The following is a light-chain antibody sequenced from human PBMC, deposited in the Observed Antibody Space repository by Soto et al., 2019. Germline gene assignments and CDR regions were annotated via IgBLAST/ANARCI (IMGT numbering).Light chain of an antibody. J-gene: IGKJ5*01. CDR3: QQCHATPLT. CDR1: QSVSSSY. CDR2: GVS. Sequence: EIVLTQSPGTLSLSPGERATLSCRASQSVSSSYLAWYQQKPGQAPRVIIFGVSTRATAIPDRFSGSGSGTDFTLTITTLQPEDVGIYYCQQCHATPLTFGQGTRLEIK. V-gene: IGKV3-20*01.